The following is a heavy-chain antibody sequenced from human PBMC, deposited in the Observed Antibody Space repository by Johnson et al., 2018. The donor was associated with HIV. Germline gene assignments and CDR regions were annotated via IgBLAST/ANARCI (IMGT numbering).Heavy chain of an antibody. J-gene: IGHJ3*02. D-gene: IGHD1-1*01. Sequence: VQLLESGGGLIQPGGSLRLSCAASGFSVTTDYMNWVRQAPGKGLEWVSLISSGGNADYADSVKGRFTITRDNYKNTLYLQMNSLRVEDTAVYYCARAWNDAFDIWGQGTMVTVSS. CDR3: ARAWNDAFDI. CDR2: ISSGGNA. CDR1: GFSVTTDY. V-gene: IGHV3-53*01.